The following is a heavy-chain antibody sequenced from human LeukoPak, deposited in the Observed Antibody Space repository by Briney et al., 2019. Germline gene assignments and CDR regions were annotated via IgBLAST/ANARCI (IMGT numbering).Heavy chain of an antibody. D-gene: IGHD6-19*01. CDR2: IYNSGSEI. V-gene: IGHV3-23*05. CDR3: AKDIVPDSGWDLDY. Sequence: GGSLRLSCAASGSSFSTYSMTWVRQRPGKGLEWVSSIYNSGSEIFYADSVKGRFTISRDNSNNMLYLQMNSLRAEDSAVYFCAKDIVPDSGWDLDYWGRGTLVTVSS. CDR1: GSSFSTYS. J-gene: IGHJ4*02.